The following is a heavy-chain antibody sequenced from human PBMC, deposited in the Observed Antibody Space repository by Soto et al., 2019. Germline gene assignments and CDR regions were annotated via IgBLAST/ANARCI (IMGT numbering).Heavy chain of an antibody. CDR2: IKSKTDGVPT. Sequence: GGSLRLSCAASGFTFSSYAMNWVRQAPGKGLEWVGRIKSKTDGVPTDYAASVKGRFTISRDDSKNTLYLQMNSLKTEDTAVHFCTTDPGPYSSAYWGQGTLVTVSS. V-gene: IGHV3-15*07. CDR3: TTDPGPYSSAY. CDR1: GFTFSSYA. J-gene: IGHJ4*02. D-gene: IGHD6-25*01.